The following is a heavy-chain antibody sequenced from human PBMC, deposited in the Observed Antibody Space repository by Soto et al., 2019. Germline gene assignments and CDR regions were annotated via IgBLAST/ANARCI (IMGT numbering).Heavy chain of an antibody. V-gene: IGHV3-73*01. Sequence: PGGSLRLSCAASGFTFGASNLQWVRQASGKGLEWLGRIGSKGETYATTYAASVKGRFTISRDDSKKTAYLQMNNLESEDTAVYYCSREDSDWFLNWGRGTLVTVSS. CDR1: GFTFGASN. D-gene: IGHD3-9*01. CDR2: IGSKGETYAT. CDR3: SREDSDWFLN. J-gene: IGHJ4*02.